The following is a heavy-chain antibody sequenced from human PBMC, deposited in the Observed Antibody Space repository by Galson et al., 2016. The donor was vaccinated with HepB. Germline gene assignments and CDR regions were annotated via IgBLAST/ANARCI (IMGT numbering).Heavy chain of an antibody. V-gene: IGHV1-46*01. Sequence: SVKVSCKASGYTFTSYYIHWVRQAPGLGLEWMGIINPNSDSTSYAQKFQGRVTMTRDTSTSTVYMELSSLRSEDTAVSYCAREEAIMPFRRVIGRPFDPWGLGTLVTVSS. J-gene: IGHJ5*02. CDR1: GYTFTSYY. D-gene: IGHD3-16*01. CDR3: AREEAIMPFRRVIGRPFDP. CDR2: INPNSDST.